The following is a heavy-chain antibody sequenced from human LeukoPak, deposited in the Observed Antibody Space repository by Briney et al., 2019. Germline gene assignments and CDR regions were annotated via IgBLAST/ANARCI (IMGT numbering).Heavy chain of an antibody. CDR1: GGSFSGYY. D-gene: IGHD1-14*01. J-gene: IGHJ4*02. V-gene: IGHV4-34*01. Sequence: PSETLSLTCAVYGGSFSGYYWSWIRQPPGKGPEWIGEINHSGSTNYNPSLKSRVTISVDTSKNQFSLKLSSVTAADTAVYYCARIRFRKPLRSPYYFDYWGQGTLVTVSS. CDR2: INHSGST. CDR3: ARIRFRKPLRSPYYFDY.